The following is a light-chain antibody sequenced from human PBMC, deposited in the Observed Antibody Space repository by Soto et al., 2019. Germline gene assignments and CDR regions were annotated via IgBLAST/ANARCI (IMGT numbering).Light chain of an antibody. CDR2: LGS. Sequence: DIVMTQSPLSLPVTPGEPASISCRSSQSLLHSHGYNYLDWYLQKPGQSPHLLIYLGSNRASGVPDKIGGSGSGTDFTLKISRVEAGDVGVYGCMHALQTPYTCGQGTKREIK. CDR1: QSLLHSHGYNY. V-gene: IGKV2-28*01. J-gene: IGKJ2*01. CDR3: MHALQTPYT.